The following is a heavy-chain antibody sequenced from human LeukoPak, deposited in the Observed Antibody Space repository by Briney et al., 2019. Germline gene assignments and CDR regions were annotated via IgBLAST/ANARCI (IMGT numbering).Heavy chain of an antibody. CDR3: ARPHYYDSSGYYPASPDSQGMDV. V-gene: IGHV3-23*01. J-gene: IGHJ6*02. CDR1: GFTFANYA. D-gene: IGHD3-22*01. CDR2: ISSGGGST. Sequence: GGSLRLSCAASGFTFANYAMTWVRQAPGKGLEWVSAISSGGGSTYYADSVKGRFTISRDNSKNTLYLQMNSLRAEDTAVYYCARPHYYDSSGYYPASPDSQGMDVWGQGTTVTVSS.